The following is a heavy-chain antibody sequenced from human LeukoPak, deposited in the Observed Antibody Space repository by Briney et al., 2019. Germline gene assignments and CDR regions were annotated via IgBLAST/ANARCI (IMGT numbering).Heavy chain of an antibody. V-gene: IGHV3-21*01. CDR1: GFTFSSYS. Sequence: GGSLRLSCAASGFTFSSYSMNWVRQAPGKGLEWVSSISSSSSYIYYADSVKGRFTISRDNSKNTLYLQMNSLRAEDTGVYYCARGGYCSPTSCSLFDYWGQGTLVTVSS. CDR2: ISSSSSYI. D-gene: IGHD2-2*01. CDR3: ARGGYCSPTSCSLFDY. J-gene: IGHJ4*02.